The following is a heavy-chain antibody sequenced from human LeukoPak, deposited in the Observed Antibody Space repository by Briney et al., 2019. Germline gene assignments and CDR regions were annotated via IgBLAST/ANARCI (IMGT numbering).Heavy chain of an antibody. Sequence: GGSLRLSCTASGFTFSSYAMTWVRQAPGKGMECVSVISGIGTTTYYADSVKGRFTISRDNSKNTLFLQMNSLRVEDTATYYCTKKRTTSVTDWFDPWGQGTLVTVSS. D-gene: IGHD4-17*01. CDR2: ISGIGTTT. CDR3: TKKRTTSVTDWFDP. V-gene: IGHV3-23*01. J-gene: IGHJ5*02. CDR1: GFTFSSYA.